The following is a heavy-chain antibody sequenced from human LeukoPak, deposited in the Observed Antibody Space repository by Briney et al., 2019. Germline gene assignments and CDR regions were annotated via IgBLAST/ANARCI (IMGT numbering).Heavy chain of an antibody. CDR3: ASPPSGSSTSLLY. CDR2: INPNSGGT. V-gene: IGHV1-2*06. D-gene: IGHD2-2*01. CDR1: GYTFTGYY. J-gene: IGHJ4*02. Sequence: GASVKVSCKASGYTFTGYYMHWVRQAPGQGLEWMGRINPNSGGTNYAQKFQGRVTMTRDTSISTAYMELSRLRSDDTAVYYCASPPSGSSTSLLYWGQGTLVTVSS.